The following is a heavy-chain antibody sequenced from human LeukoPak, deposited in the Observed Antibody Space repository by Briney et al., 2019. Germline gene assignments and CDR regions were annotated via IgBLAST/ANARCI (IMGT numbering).Heavy chain of an antibody. CDR3: AKDLGWSYFDY. Sequence: HPGRSLRLSCAASGFTFSSYGMHWVRQAPGKGLEWVAVISYDGSNKYYADSVKGRFTISRDNSKNTLYLQMNSLRAEDTAVYYCAKDLGWSYFDYWGQGTLVNGSS. J-gene: IGHJ4*02. CDR2: ISYDGSNK. CDR1: GFTFSSYG. D-gene: IGHD6-19*01. V-gene: IGHV3-30*18.